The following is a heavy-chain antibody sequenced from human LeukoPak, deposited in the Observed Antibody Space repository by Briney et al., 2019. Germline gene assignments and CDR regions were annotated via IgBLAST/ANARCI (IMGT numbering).Heavy chain of an antibody. CDR2: INHSGST. Sequence: SETLSLTCAVYGGSFGGYYWSWIRQPPGKGLEWIGEINHSGSTNYNPSLKSRVTISVDTSKNQFSLKLSSVTAADTAVYYCARGVDYGVYYFDYWGQGTLVTVSS. D-gene: IGHD4-17*01. J-gene: IGHJ4*02. V-gene: IGHV4-34*01. CDR3: ARGVDYGVYYFDY. CDR1: GGSFGGYY.